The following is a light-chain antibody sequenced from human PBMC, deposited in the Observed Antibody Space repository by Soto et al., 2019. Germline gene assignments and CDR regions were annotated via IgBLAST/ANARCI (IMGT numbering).Light chain of an antibody. J-gene: IGKJ4*01. CDR3: QQRSNWPLT. V-gene: IGKV1-9*01. CDR1: QGISSY. CDR2: AAS. Sequence: IQLTQSPSSPSASVGDRVTTTCRASQGISSYLAWYQQKPGKAPKLLIYAASTLQSGVPSRFSGSGSGTEFTLTISSLQSEDFAVYYCQQRSNWPLTFGGGTKVDI.